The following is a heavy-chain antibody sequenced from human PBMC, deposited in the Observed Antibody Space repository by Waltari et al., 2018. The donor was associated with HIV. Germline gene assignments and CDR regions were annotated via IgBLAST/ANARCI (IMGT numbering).Heavy chain of an antibody. CDR3: ARVSFSVTTTWGYVEY. V-gene: IGHV4-4*02. CDR2: IFHSGTT. J-gene: IGHJ4*02. CDR1: SASITSSDW. D-gene: IGHD4-17*01. Sequence: QVQLQESGPGLVKPSGTLSLTCAVSSASITSSDWWTWVRQPPGKGLEWIGEIFHSGTTNYNPSLKSRVTISVDMSKNQFSLKLTSVTAADTAVYYCARVSFSVTTTWGYVEYWGQGTLVTVSS.